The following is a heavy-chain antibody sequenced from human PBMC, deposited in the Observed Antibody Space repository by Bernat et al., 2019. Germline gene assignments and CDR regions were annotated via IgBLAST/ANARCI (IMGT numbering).Heavy chain of an antibody. CDR2: INPSGGST. D-gene: IGHD3-16*01. J-gene: IGHJ4*02. CDR1: GYTFTSYY. V-gene: IGHV1-46*01. Sequence: QVQLVQSGAEVKKPGASVKVSCKASGYTFTSYYMHWVRQAPGQGLEWMGIINPSGGSTSYAQKFQGRVTMTRDTSTSTVYMELSSLRSEDTAVYYCATGTYYDNIWGSKQIDYWGQGTLVTVSS. CDR3: ATGTYYDNIWGSKQIDY.